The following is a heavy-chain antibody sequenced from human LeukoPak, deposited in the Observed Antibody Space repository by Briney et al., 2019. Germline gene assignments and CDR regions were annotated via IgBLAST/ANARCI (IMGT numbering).Heavy chain of an antibody. CDR3: ARDSEEVSALDY. D-gene: IGHD5/OR15-5a*01. V-gene: IGHV1-46*01. Sequence: ASVKVSCKASGYTFSDNYIHWVRQAPGQGLEWMGIINPNGGVTTYAQKFQGRVTMTRDTSTSTIYMDLSSLKSEDTAVYYCARDSEEVSALDYWGQGTLVTVSS. J-gene: IGHJ4*02. CDR2: INPNGGVT. CDR1: GYTFSDNY.